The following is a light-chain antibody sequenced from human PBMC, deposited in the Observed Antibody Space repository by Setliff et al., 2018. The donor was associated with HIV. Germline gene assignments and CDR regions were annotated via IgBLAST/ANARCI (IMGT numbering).Light chain of an antibody. CDR2: DVT. V-gene: IGLV2-14*03. CDR3: ASYRSPTTYV. CDR1: SSDVGGYDF. Sequence: QSVLAQPASVSGSPGQSITISCIGTSSDVGGYDFVSWYQQRPGKAPKLIIFDVTERPSGVSPRFSGSKSGNTASLTISGLQTEDEGDYFCASYRSPTTYVFGIGTKSPS. J-gene: IGLJ1*01.